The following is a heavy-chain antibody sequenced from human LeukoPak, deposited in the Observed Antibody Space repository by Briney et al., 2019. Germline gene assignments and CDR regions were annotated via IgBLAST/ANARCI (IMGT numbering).Heavy chain of an antibody. V-gene: IGHV1-18*01. D-gene: IGHD3-22*01. CDR3: ARISEMNYYDSSGYYLGSDY. J-gene: IGHJ4*02. CDR2: ISAYNGNT. CDR1: GYSFTSYG. Sequence: ASVKVSRKASGYSFTSYGISWVRQAPGQGLEWMGWISAYNGNTNFAQKLQGRVTMTTDTSTSTAYMELRSLRSDDTAVYYCARISEMNYYDSSGYYLGSDYWGQGTLVTVSS.